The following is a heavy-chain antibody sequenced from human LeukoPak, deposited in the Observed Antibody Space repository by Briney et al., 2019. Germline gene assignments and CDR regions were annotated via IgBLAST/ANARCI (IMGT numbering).Heavy chain of an antibody. Sequence: GASVKVSCKASGYTFTSYDINWVRQATGQGLEWMGWMNPNSGNTGYAQKFQGRVTITRNTSISTAYMELSSLRSEDTAVYYCARGRPSTYYDFWSGYFSQHYYYYMDVWGKGTTVTVSS. CDR2: MNPNSGNT. CDR3: ARGRPSTYYDFWSGYFSQHYYYYMDV. J-gene: IGHJ6*03. D-gene: IGHD3-3*01. CDR1: GYTFTSYD. V-gene: IGHV1-8*03.